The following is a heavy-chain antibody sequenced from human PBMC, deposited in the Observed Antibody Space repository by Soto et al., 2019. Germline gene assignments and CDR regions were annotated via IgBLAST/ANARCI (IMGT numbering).Heavy chain of an antibody. J-gene: IGHJ6*02. CDR3: ARLRRAAAGTWYYYYGMDV. D-gene: IGHD6-13*01. CDR2: IYYSGST. V-gene: IGHV4-30-4*01. CDR1: GGSISSGDYY. Sequence: QVQLQESGPGLVKPSQTLSLTCTVSGGSISSGDYYWSWIRQPPGKGLEWIGYIYYSGSTYYNPSLKSRVTISVDTSKNQFSLKVSSVIAADTAVYYCARLRRAAAGTWYYYYGMDVWGQGTTVTVSS.